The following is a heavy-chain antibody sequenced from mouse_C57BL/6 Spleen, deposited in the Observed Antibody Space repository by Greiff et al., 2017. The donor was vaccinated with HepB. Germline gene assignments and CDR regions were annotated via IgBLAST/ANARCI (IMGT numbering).Heavy chain of an antibody. CDR1: GYAFSSSW. J-gene: IGHJ3*01. D-gene: IGHD4-1*01. Sequence: QVQLQQSGPELVKPGASVKISCKASGYAFSSSWMNWVKQRPGKGLEWIGRIYPGDGDTNYNGKFKGKATLTADKSSSTAYMQLSSLTSEDSAVYFCARGELAAWFAYWGQVTLVTVSA. CDR3: ARGELAAWFAY. CDR2: IYPGDGDT. V-gene: IGHV1-82*01.